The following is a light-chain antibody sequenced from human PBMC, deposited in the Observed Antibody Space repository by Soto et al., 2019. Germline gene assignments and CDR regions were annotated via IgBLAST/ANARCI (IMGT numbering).Light chain of an antibody. V-gene: IGKV3D-20*01. J-gene: IGKJ4*01. CDR1: QSVSSSF. CDR2: DAS. Sequence: EVVLTQSPATLSLSPGERATLSCGASQSVSSSFLAWYQQKPGLAPRLLIYDASSRATGIPDRFSGSVSGTDFXLTISXXEPXDFAVXXXQXXGSSPLTFGGGTKVEIK. CDR3: QXXGSSPLT.